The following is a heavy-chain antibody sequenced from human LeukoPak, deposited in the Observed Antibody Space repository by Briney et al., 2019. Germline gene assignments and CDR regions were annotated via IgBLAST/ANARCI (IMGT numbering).Heavy chain of an antibody. V-gene: IGHV1-2*02. CDR3: ATGSGRSNWFDP. Sequence: GASVKVSCKASGYAFTGYYMHWVRQAPAQGLEWMGWINPNSGGTNYAQKFQGRVTMTRDTSISTAYMELSRLRSDDTAVYCCATGSGRSNWFDPWGQGTLVTVSS. D-gene: IGHD2-15*01. CDR1: GYAFTGYY. CDR2: INPNSGGT. J-gene: IGHJ5*02.